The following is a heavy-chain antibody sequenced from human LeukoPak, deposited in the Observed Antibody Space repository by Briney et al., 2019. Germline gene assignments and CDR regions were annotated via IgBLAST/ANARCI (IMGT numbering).Heavy chain of an antibody. CDR3: ASRYYDFWSGYYTGGAEFFQH. D-gene: IGHD3-3*01. Sequence: RPSETLSLTCTVSGVSISSSSYYWAWIRQPPGKGLEWIAGIYYYSGNTFRNPSLKSRVTISVDTSKNQFSLRLSSVTAADTAVYYCASRYYDFWSGYYTGGAEFFQHWGQGTLVTVSS. CDR2: IYYYSGNT. J-gene: IGHJ1*01. V-gene: IGHV4-39*01. CDR1: GVSISSSSYY.